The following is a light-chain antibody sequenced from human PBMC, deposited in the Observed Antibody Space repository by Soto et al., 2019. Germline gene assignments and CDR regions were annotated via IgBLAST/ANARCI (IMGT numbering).Light chain of an antibody. CDR1: ESISYW. CDR2: KAS. J-gene: IGKJ2*01. CDR3: QHCSTYPYT. V-gene: IGKV1-5*03. Sequence: DIQMTQSPSALSASVGDRVTITCRASESISYWLAWYQQKPGKAPKLLIYKASRLESGVPSRFSGSGSGTEFTLTISSLQPEDFATYYCQHCSTYPYTFGQGTKLEIK.